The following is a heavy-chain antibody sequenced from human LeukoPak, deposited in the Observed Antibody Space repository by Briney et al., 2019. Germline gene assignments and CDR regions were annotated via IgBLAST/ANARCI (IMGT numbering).Heavy chain of an antibody. V-gene: IGHV1-18*04. J-gene: IGHJ4*02. Sequence: ASVKVSCKPSGYTFTSFGISWVRQAPGQGLEWMGWIGAYNGDTNYAQKFQGRVTMTTDTSTSTAYMDLRSLRTDDTAVYYCTRDHCRGDNCPSFDYWGQGTLVTVSS. CDR2: IGAYNGDT. CDR1: GYTFTSFG. D-gene: IGHD2-15*01. CDR3: TRDHCRGDNCPSFDY.